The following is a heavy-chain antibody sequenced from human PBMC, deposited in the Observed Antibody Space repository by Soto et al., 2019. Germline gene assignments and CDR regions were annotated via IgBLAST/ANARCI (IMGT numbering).Heavy chain of an antibody. D-gene: IGHD6-19*01. J-gene: IGHJ4*02. CDR2: ISGSGGST. CDR1: GFTFSSYA. CDR3: AKGGWLFDYFDY. V-gene: IGHV3-23*01. Sequence: EVQLLESGGGLVQPGGSLRRSCAASGFTFSSYAMSWVRQAPGNVLEWVSAISGSGGSTYYADSVKGRFTIYRDNSKNTLYLPMNSLRAEDTAVYYCAKGGWLFDYFDYWRQGTLVTASS.